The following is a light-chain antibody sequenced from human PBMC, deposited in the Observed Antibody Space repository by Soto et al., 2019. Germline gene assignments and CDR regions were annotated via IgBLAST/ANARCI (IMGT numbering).Light chain of an antibody. CDR2: DAS. CDR3: QQRSSAIT. V-gene: IGKV3-11*01. Sequence: EIVMTQSPATLSVSPGERATLSCRASQSVSSNLVWYQQKPGQAPRLLIYDASNRATGIPARFSGSGSGTDFTLTISSLEPEDFAVYYCQQRSSAITFGQGTRLEIK. CDR1: QSVSSN. J-gene: IGKJ5*01.